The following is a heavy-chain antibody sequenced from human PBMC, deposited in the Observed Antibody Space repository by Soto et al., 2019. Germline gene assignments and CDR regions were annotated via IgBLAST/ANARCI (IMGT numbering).Heavy chain of an antibody. D-gene: IGHD1-26*01. CDR1: GYSFTSLD. Sequence: ASVKVSCKASGYSFTSLDINWVRQTAGQGLEWMGWMQPSTGRTGYAQKFQGRVTMTRDTSINTAYMELTTLTSEDTAFYYCARGVSAGVDYWGQRTLVTVSS. CDR2: MQPSTGRT. J-gene: IGHJ4*02. CDR3: ARGVSAGVDY. V-gene: IGHV1-8*01.